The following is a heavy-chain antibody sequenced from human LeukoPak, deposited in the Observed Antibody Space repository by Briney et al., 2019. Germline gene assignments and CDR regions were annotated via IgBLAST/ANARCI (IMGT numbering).Heavy chain of an antibody. CDR1: GFTFDDYA. Sequence: PGGSLRLSCAASGFTFDDYAMHWVRQAPGEGLEWVSLIHGDSGTTYYADSVKGRFTISRDNSKKSLYLQMNSLRTEDTALYYCAKDTGSGWSFDYWGQGTLVTVSS. J-gene: IGHJ4*01. V-gene: IGHV3-43*02. CDR2: IHGDSGTT. CDR3: AKDTGSGWSFDY. D-gene: IGHD6-19*01.